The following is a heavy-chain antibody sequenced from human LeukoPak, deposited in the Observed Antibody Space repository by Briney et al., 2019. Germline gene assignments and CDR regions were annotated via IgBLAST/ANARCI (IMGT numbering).Heavy chain of an antibody. J-gene: IGHJ4*02. D-gene: IGHD6-13*01. Sequence: GRPLRLSCAASGFTFSSYGMHWVRQAPGKGLEWVAVISYDGSNKYYADSVKGRFTISRDNSKNTLYLQMNSLRAEDTAVYYCAKTRPLDSSSWSHGDYWGQGTLVTVSS. CDR2: ISYDGSNK. CDR1: GFTFSSYG. CDR3: AKTRPLDSSSWSHGDY. V-gene: IGHV3-30*18.